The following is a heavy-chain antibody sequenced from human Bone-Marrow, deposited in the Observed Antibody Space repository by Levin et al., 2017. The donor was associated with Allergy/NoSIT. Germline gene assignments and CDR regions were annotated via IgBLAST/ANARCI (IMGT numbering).Heavy chain of an antibody. D-gene: IGHD2-21*02. Sequence: GGSLRLSCAASGFTFSSYGMHWVRQAPGKGLEWVAVISYDGSNKYYADSVKGRFTISRDNSKNTLYLQMNSLRAEDTAVYYCAKPRRRGGRHIVVVTAILDYWGQGTLVTVSS. CDR2: ISYDGSNK. V-gene: IGHV3-30*18. CDR3: AKPRRRGGRHIVVVTAILDY. J-gene: IGHJ4*02. CDR1: GFTFSSYG.